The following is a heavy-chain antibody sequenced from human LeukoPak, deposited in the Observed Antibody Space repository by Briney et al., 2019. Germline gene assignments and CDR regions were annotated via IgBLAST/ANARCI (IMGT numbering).Heavy chain of an antibody. J-gene: IGHJ4*02. CDR1: GFTFSSYG. CDR2: IRYDGSNK. Sequence: GGSLRLSCAASGFTFSSYGMHWVRQAPGKGLEWVAFIRYDGSNKYYADSVKGRFTISRDNSKNTLYLQMNSLRAEDTAVYYCAKGGDSSGYYAVYYFDYWGQGTLVTVSS. V-gene: IGHV3-30*02. D-gene: IGHD3-22*01. CDR3: AKGGDSSGYYAVYYFDY.